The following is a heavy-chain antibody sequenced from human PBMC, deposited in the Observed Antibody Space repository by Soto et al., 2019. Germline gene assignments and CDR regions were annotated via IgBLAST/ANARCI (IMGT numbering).Heavy chain of an antibody. V-gene: IGHV3-23*01. Sequence: EVQLLESGGGLVQPGGSLRLSCAASGFTFGGNAMSWVRQAPGKGLEWVSGLSGSGVSTYYAASVRGRFTISRDTCKNTLFVQMNSLRAEETAVYYCAKSIGPDYGYSNWYFDLWGRGTLVTVSS. J-gene: IGHJ2*01. CDR2: LSGSGVST. D-gene: IGHD4-17*01. CDR1: GFTFGGNA. CDR3: AKSIGPDYGYSNWYFDL.